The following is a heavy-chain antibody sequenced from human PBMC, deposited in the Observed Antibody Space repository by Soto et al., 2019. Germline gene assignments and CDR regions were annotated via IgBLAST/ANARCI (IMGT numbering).Heavy chain of an antibody. J-gene: IGHJ1*01. D-gene: IGHD3-10*01. CDR2: IRSKANNYAT. V-gene: IGHV3-73*01. CDR1: GFTFSGSA. CDR3: TIQEEVYSGYFQH. Sequence: PGGSLRLSCAASGFTFSGSAMHWVRQASGKGLEWVGRIRSKANNYATAYAASVRGMFTVSRDDSKNTAFLQMNSLKTEDTAVYYCTIQEEVYSGYFQHWGPGTLVTVS.